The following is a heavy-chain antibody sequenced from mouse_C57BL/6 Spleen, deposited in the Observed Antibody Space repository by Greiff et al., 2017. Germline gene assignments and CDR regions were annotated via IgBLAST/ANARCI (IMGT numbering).Heavy chain of an antibody. V-gene: IGHV1-64*01. CDR3: ARGGRTYAMDY. Sequence: QVQLQQPGAELVKPGASVKLSCKASGYTFTSYWMHWVKQRPGQGLEWIGMIHPNSGSTNYNEKFKSKATLTVDKSSSTAYMQRSSLTSEDSAVYYCARGGRTYAMDYWGQGTSVTVSS. J-gene: IGHJ4*01. CDR1: GYTFTSYW. CDR2: IHPNSGST.